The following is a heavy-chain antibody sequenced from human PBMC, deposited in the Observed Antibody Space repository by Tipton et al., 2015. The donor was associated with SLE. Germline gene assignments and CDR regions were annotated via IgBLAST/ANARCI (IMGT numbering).Heavy chain of an antibody. CDR1: GGSFSGYY. Sequence: TLSLTCAVYGGSFSGYYWSWIRQPPGKGLEWIGEINHSGSTNYNPSLKSRVTISLDTSKNQFSLKLSSVTAADTAVYYCARARGYCSGGSCSYWYFDLWGRGTLVTVSS. V-gene: IGHV4-34*01. CDR3: ARARGYCSGGSCSYWYFDL. J-gene: IGHJ2*01. D-gene: IGHD2-15*01. CDR2: INHSGST.